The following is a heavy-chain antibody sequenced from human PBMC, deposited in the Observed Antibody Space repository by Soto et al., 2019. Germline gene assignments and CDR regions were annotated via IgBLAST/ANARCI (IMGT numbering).Heavy chain of an antibody. J-gene: IGHJ4*02. D-gene: IGHD3-3*01. V-gene: IGHV3-23*01. CDR2: ISGSGGTT. CDR1: GFTFSSHA. CDR3: ARTPYDFWSPGQFYFDH. Sequence: EVQLLDAGGGLAHPGGSLRLSCGVSGFTFSSHAMSWVRQAPGKGLECVSGISGSGGTTFYADSVKGRFTISRDNAKKTLYMEMNGLSAEDRAVYYWARTPYDFWSPGQFYFDHWGQGTLVTVSS.